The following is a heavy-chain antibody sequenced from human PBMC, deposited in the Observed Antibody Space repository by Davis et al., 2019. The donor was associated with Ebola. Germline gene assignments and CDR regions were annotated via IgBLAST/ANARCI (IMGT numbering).Heavy chain of an antibody. D-gene: IGHD6-19*01. V-gene: IGHV1-3*01. CDR3: ARASFGYNSGWYADY. J-gene: IGHJ4*02. CDR2: VHGGNGNT. CDR1: GFTLTKYA. Sequence: ASVKVSCKASGFTLTKYAIHWVRQAPGQRLEWMGWVHGGNGNTKYSQSFQGRVTITTDTSASTVYLDLTSLRSEDTAVFYCARASFGYNSGWYADYWGPGSLVTVSS.